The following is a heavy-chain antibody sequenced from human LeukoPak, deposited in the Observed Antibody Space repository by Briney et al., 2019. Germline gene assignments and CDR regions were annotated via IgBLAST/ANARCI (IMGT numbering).Heavy chain of an antibody. D-gene: IGHD6-13*01. CDR1: RFTFSTYS. V-gene: IGHV3-48*01. Sequence: PGGSLRLSCAASRFTFSTYSMNWVRQAPGKGLEWVSYISRSSTTIYYADSVKGRFTISRDNAKNSLYLQMNSLRAEDTAVYYCAKNGYSSSWYDYWGQGTLVTVSS. CDR2: ISRSSTTI. J-gene: IGHJ4*02. CDR3: AKNGYSSSWYDY.